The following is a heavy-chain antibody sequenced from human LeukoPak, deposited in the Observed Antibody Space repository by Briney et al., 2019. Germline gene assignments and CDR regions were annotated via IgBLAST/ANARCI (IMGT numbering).Heavy chain of an antibody. Sequence: GGSLRLSCAASGFTFSNAWTSWVRQAPGKGLEWVGRIKSKTDGGTTDYAAPVKGRFTISRDDSKNTLYLQMNSLKTEDTAVYYCTTSSKDIVVVPAAILGGLYYYYGMDVWGQGTTVTVSS. D-gene: IGHD2-2*01. CDR3: TTSSKDIVVVPAAILGGLYYYYGMDV. V-gene: IGHV3-15*01. J-gene: IGHJ6*02. CDR1: GFTFSNAW. CDR2: IKSKTDGGTT.